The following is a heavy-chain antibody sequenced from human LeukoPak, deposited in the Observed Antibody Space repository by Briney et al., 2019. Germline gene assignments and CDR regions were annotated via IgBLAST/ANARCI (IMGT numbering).Heavy chain of an antibody. V-gene: IGHV3-23*01. J-gene: IGHJ4*02. CDR2: ISGSGGST. CDR3: AKDRLYYDILTGYYETDY. CDR1: GFTFSSYA. Sequence: QSGGSLRLSCAASGFTFSSYAMSWVRQAPGKGLEWVSAISGSGGSTYYADSVKGRFAISRDNSKNTLYLQMNSLRAEDTAVYYCAKDRLYYDILTGYYETDYWGQGTLVTVSS. D-gene: IGHD3-9*01.